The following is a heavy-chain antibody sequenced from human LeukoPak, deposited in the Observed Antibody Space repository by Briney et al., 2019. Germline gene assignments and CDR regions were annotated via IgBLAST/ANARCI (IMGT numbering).Heavy chain of an antibody. CDR3: ARGDDYYLAFDI. D-gene: IGHD3-22*01. Sequence: SETLPLTCTVSGASISSYYWTWIRQPAEKGLEWIGRIYATGSTNYNPSLKSRVTISVDKSKSQFSLNLTSVSAADTAVYYCARGDDYYLAFDIWGQGTMVTVSS. CDR1: GASISSYY. J-gene: IGHJ3*02. V-gene: IGHV4-4*07. CDR2: IYATGST.